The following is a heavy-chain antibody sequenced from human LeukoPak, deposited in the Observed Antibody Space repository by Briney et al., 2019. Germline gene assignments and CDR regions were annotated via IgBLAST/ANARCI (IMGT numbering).Heavy chain of an antibody. CDR2: IYYSGST. Sequence: SETLSLTCTVSGGSISSGDYYWSWIRQPPGKGLEWIGYIYYSGSTYYNPSLKSRVTISVDTSKNQFSLKLSSVTAADTAVYYCARALRGYGDLWYFDLWGRGTLVTVSS. V-gene: IGHV4-30-4*01. D-gene: IGHD4-17*01. CDR1: GGSISSGDYY. J-gene: IGHJ2*01. CDR3: ARALRGYGDLWYFDL.